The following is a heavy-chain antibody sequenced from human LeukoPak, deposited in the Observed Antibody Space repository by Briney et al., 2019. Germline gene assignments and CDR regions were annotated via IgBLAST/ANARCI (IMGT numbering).Heavy chain of an antibody. CDR1: GYTFTGYY. Sequence: ASVKASCKASGYTFTGYYMHWVRLAPGQGLEWMGWINPNSGGTNYAQKFQGRVTMTRDTSISTAYMELSRLRSDDTAVYYCAREHSSGYYFDAFDIWGQGTMVTVSS. D-gene: IGHD3-22*01. CDR2: INPNSGGT. J-gene: IGHJ3*02. CDR3: AREHSSGYYFDAFDI. V-gene: IGHV1-2*02.